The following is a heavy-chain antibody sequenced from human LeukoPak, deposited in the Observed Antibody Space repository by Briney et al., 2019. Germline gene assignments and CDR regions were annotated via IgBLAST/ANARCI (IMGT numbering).Heavy chain of an antibody. J-gene: IGHJ4*02. CDR1: GFTFSSYW. Sequence: GGSLRLSCAASGFTFSSYWMSWVRQAPGKGLEWVANIKQDGSEKYYVDSVKGRFTISRDNAKNSLYLQMNSLRAEDTAVYYCAKEKGSSGWWASGYWGQGTLVTVSS. D-gene: IGHD6-19*01. CDR3: AKEKGSSGWWASGY. V-gene: IGHV3-7*01. CDR2: IKQDGSEK.